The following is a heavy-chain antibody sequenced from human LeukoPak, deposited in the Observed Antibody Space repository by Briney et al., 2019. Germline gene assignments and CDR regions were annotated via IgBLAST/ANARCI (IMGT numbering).Heavy chain of an antibody. CDR3: ARDLGYSYGTPYFYYGMDV. V-gene: IGHV3-30*04. CDR1: GFTFSSHA. Sequence: QSGRSLRLSCAASGFTFSSHAMHWVRQAPGKGLEWVAVISHDGSNKYYADFVKGRFTISRDNSKNTLDLQMNSLRAEDTAVYYRARDLGYSYGTPYFYYGMDVWGKGTTVTVSS. J-gene: IGHJ6*04. D-gene: IGHD5-18*01. CDR2: ISHDGSNK.